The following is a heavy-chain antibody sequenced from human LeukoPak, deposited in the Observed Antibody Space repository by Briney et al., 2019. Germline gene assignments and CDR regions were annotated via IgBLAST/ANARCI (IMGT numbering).Heavy chain of an antibody. D-gene: IGHD4-17*01. J-gene: IGHJ4*02. CDR2: ISGSGGST. CDR3: AKGIREMTTVTTVDY. V-gene: IGHV3-23*01. Sequence: GGSLRLSCAASGFTFSSYAMSWVRQAPGKGLEWVSAISGSGGSTYYADSVKGRLTISRDNSKNTLYLQMNSLRAEDTAVYYCAKGIREMTTVTTVDYWGQGTLVTVSS. CDR1: GFTFSSYA.